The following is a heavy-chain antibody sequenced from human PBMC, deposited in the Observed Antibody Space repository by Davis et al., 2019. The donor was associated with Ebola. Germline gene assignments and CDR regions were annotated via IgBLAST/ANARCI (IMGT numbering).Heavy chain of an antibody. CDR3: ATLDILTAYVPYAMDV. CDR1: GYTFTSYD. Sequence: ASVKVSCKASGYTFTSYDINWVRQATGQGLEWMGWMNPNSGNTGYAQKFQGRVTMTRNTSISTAYMELSSLTYEDTAVYYCATLDILTAYVPYAMDVWGQGTTVTVS. V-gene: IGHV1-8*01. D-gene: IGHD3-9*01. CDR2: MNPNSGNT. J-gene: IGHJ6*02.